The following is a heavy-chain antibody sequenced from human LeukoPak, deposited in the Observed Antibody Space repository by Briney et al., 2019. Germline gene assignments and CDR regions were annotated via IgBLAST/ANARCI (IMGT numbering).Heavy chain of an antibody. CDR2: INPNSGGT. Sequence: ASVKVSCKASGYTFTGYYIHWVRQAPGQGLEWMGWINPNSGGTNYAQKFQGRVTMTRDTSISTAYMELSSLRSEDTAVYYCARGNGGSPDAFDIWGQGTMVTVSS. J-gene: IGHJ3*02. CDR1: GYTFTGYY. D-gene: IGHD4-23*01. V-gene: IGHV1-2*02. CDR3: ARGNGGSPDAFDI.